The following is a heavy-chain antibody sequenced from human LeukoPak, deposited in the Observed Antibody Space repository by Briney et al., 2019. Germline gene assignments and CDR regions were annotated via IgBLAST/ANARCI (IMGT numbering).Heavy chain of an antibody. D-gene: IGHD3-22*01. V-gene: IGHV3-30*04. CDR3: ARELAIAYDSSGYFDY. CDR2: ISYDGSNK. J-gene: IGHJ4*02. Sequence: GGSLRLSCAASGFTFSSYAMHWVRQAPGKGLEWVAVISYDGSNKYYADSVKGRFTISRDNSKNTLYLQMNSLRAEDTAVYYCARELAIAYDSSGYFDYWGQGTLVTVSS. CDR1: GFTFSSYA.